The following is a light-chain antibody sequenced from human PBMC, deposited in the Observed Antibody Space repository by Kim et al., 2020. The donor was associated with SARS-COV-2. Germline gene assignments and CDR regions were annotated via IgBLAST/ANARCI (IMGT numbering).Light chain of an antibody. CDR2: YDS. J-gene: IGLJ3*02. Sequence: SYELTQPSSVSVAPGKTARITCGGNNIGSKSVHWYQQKPGQAPVLVIYYDSDRPSGIPERFSGSNSGNTATLTISRVEAGDEDDYYCQVWDSSSDHPVFG. CDR1: NIGSKS. CDR3: QVWDSSSDHPV. V-gene: IGLV3-21*04.